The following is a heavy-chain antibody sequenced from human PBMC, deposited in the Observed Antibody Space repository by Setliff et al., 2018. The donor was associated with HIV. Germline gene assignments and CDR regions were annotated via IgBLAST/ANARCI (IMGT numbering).Heavy chain of an antibody. D-gene: IGHD3-22*01. Sequence: PSETLSLTCTVSGGSISSGGYYWSWIRQPPGKGLEWIGEINHSGSTNYNPSLKSRVTISVDTSKNQFSLKLSSVTAADPAVYYCARTSDSSGYYYYYYYMDVWGKGTTVTVSS. V-gene: IGHV4-39*07. CDR3: ARTSDSSGYYYYYYYMDV. CDR1: GGSISSGGYY. CDR2: INHSGST. J-gene: IGHJ6*03.